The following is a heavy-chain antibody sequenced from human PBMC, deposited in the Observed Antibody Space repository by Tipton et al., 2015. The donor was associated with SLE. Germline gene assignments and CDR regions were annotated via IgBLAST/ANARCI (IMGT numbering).Heavy chain of an antibody. Sequence: SLRLSCTDSGLMFGDYYTNWVRQAPGKGLEWVGFIRSKTYRGTTEFAASVKGRFIISRDDSRNIVYLQMNSLQTEDTAVYYCTRLNFEKNWFDPWGQGTLVTVSS. J-gene: IGHJ5*02. D-gene: IGHD2/OR15-2a*01. V-gene: IGHV3-49*04. CDR3: TRLNFEKNWFDP. CDR1: GLMFGDYY. CDR2: IRSKTYRGTT.